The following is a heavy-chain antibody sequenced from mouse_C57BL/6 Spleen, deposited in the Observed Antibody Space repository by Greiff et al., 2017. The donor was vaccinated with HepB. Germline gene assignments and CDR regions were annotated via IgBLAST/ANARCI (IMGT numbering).Heavy chain of an antibody. Sequence: VQLQQSGAELVRPGASVKLSCTASGFNIKDDYMYWVKQRPEQGLEWIGWIDPENGDTEYASKLQCKANITADASANTAYLQLSSMTSEYTAVYYCTTDDGKGFAYWGQGTLVTVSA. CDR3: TTDDGKGFAY. D-gene: IGHD2-3*01. V-gene: IGHV14-4*01. CDR1: GFNIKDDY. J-gene: IGHJ3*01. CDR2: IDPENGDT.